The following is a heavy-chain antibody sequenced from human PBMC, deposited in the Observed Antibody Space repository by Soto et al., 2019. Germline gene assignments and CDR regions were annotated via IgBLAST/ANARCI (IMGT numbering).Heavy chain of an antibody. CDR3: ARAIDYFDSSGYYPFDS. V-gene: IGHV3-48*03. CDR2: ISGSGSTI. Sequence: EVQLVESGGGLVQPGGSLRLSCAASGFTFSNYEMNWVRQAPGKGLEWVSDISGSGSTIYYADSVKGRFTISRDNAKNSLLLQMNSLRAEYTAVYYCARAIDYFDSSGYYPFDSWGQGTLVTVSS. CDR1: GFTFSNYE. J-gene: IGHJ4*02. D-gene: IGHD3-22*01.